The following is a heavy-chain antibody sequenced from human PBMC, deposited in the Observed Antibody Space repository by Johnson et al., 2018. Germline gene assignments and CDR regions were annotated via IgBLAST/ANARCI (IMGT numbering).Heavy chain of an antibody. J-gene: IGHJ6*03. V-gene: IGHV3-30*18. CDR2: ISYAGSNK. D-gene: IGHD3-10*01. CDR3: AKDRSFGFGELGENYMDV. Sequence: VQLVESGGGVVQPGRSLRLSCAASGFTFSSYGMHWVRPAPGKGLEGVAVISYAGSNKYYADSVKGRFTISRDNSKNTEYLKMNSLRAGATAGYYCAKDRSFGFGELGENYMDVWGKGTTVTVSS. CDR1: GFTFSSYG.